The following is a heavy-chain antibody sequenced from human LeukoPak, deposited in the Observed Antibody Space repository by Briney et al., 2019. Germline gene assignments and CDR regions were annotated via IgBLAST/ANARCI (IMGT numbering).Heavy chain of an antibody. D-gene: IGHD4-17*01. CDR3: VRVRHGDYFDY. V-gene: IGHV3-72*01. J-gene: IGHJ4*02. CDR1: GFSITDHY. Sequence: PGGSLRLSCAASGFSITDHYMDWVRQAPGKGLEWVGRTRNKPNGYTTDYGTSLKGRFIVSRDDSENSLYLQMNGLKTEDTAVYYCVRVRHGDYFDYWGQGTLVTVSS. CDR2: TRNKPNGYTT.